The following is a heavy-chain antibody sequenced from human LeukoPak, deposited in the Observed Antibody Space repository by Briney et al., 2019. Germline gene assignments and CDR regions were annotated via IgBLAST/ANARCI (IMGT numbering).Heavy chain of an antibody. CDR2: IIPIFGTA. D-gene: IGHD1-26*01. CDR3: AREKVGATKGRFDY. CDR1: GGTFSSYA. Sequence: SVKVSCKASGGTFSSYAISWVRQAPGQGLEWMGGIIPIFGTANYAQKFQGRVTITADESTSTAYMELSSLRSEDTAVYYCAREKVGATKGRFDYWGQGTLVTVSS. V-gene: IGHV1-69*01. J-gene: IGHJ4*02.